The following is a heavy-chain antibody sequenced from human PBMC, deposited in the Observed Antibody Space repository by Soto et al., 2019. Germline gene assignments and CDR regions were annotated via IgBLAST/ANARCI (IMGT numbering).Heavy chain of an antibody. V-gene: IGHV1-69*13. J-gene: IGHJ6*02. CDR1: GGTFSSYA. CDR2: IIPIFGTA. CDR3: ARDPKAVVPAAPIYGMDV. D-gene: IGHD2-2*01. Sequence: SVKVSCKASGGTFSSYAISWVRQAPGQGLEWMGGIIPIFGTANYAQKFQGRVTITADESTSTAYMELRSLRSDDTAVYYCARDPKAVVPAAPIYGMDVWGQGTTVTVSS.